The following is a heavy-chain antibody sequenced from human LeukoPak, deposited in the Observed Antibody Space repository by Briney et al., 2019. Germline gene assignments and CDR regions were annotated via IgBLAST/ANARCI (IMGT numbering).Heavy chain of an antibody. J-gene: IGHJ4*02. D-gene: IGHD3-16*01. CDR3: ARMTHTLGATYSHFDY. CDR2: TRPVSGDT. V-gene: IGHV1-2*02. Sequence: GASVKVSCKASGYPFTNFYVHWVRLAPGQGLEWLGWTRPVSGDTIYAQKFQGRVTMTRDTSISTAYTELTSLTSDDTAVYYCARMTHTLGATYSHFDYWGQGTLVTVSS. CDR1: GYPFTNFY.